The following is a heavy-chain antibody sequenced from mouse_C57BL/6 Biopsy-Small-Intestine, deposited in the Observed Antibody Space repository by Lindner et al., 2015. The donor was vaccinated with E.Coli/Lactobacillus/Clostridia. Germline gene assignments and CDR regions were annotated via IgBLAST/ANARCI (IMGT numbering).Heavy chain of an antibody. J-gene: IGHJ3*01. CDR1: GYSFTGYN. CDR2: IDPYNGAT. Sequence: VQLQESGPELVKPGASVKMSCKASGYSFTGYNMHWVKQSHGKSLEWIGYIDPYNGATSYNQKFKGKATLTVDKSSSTAYMQLNSLTSEDSAVYYCARENYRYDEIAYWGQGTLVTVSA. CDR3: ARENYRYDEIAY. D-gene: IGHD2-14*01. V-gene: IGHV1S135*01.